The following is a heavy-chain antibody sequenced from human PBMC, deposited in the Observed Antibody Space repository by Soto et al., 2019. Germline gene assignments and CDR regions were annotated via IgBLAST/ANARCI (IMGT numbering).Heavy chain of an antibody. D-gene: IGHD6-6*01. CDR2: IYYSGST. J-gene: IGHJ4*02. V-gene: IGHV4-59*01. CDR3: ARVGSSSSKYFDY. CDR1: GGSISSYY. Sequence: SETLSLTCTVSGGSISSYYWSWIRQPPGKGLEWIGYIYYSGSTNYNPSLKSRVTISVDTSKNQFSLKLSSVTAADTAVYYCARVGSSSSKYFDYWGQGTLVTVSS.